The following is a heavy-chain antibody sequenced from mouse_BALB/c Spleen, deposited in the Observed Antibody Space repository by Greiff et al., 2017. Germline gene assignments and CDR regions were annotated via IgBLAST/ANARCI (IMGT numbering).Heavy chain of an antibody. D-gene: IGHD1-1*01. J-gene: IGHJ4*01. Sequence: QVQLQESGPGLVQPSQSLSITCTVSGFPLTSHGVHRVRQSPGKGLEWLGVIWSGGSTDYNAAFISRLSISKDNSKSQVFFKMNSLQANDTAIYYCARNWDYGYAMDYWGQGTSVTVSS. CDR1: GFPLTSHG. CDR3: ARNWDYGYAMDY. V-gene: IGHV2-2*02. CDR2: IWSGGST.